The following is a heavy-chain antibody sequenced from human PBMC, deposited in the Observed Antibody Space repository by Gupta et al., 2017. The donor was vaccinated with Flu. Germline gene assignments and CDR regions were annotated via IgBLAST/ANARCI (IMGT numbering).Heavy chain of an antibody. CDR3: ARGGPNWFDP. Sequence: QVQLQESGPGLVKPSETLSLTCTVSGGSISSYYWSWIRQPPGKGLEWIGYIYYSGSTNYNPSLKSLVTISVDTSKNQFSLKLSSVTAADTAVYYCARGGPNWFDPWGQGTLVTVSS. V-gene: IGHV4-59*01. CDR1: GGSISSYY. CDR2: IYYSGST. J-gene: IGHJ5*02.